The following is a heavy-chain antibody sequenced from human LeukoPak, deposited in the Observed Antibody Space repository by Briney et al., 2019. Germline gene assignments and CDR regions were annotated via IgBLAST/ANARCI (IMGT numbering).Heavy chain of an antibody. CDR2: IIPIFGTA. V-gene: IGHV1-69*05. CDR3: ARDLITMVRGVIDY. D-gene: IGHD3-10*01. J-gene: IGHJ4*02. Sequence: ASVKVSCKASGGTFSSYAISWVRQAPGQGLEWMGGIIPIFGTANYAQKLQGRVTMTTDTSTSTAYMELRSLRSDDTAVYYCARDLITMVRGVIDYWGQGTLVTVSS. CDR1: GGTFSSYA.